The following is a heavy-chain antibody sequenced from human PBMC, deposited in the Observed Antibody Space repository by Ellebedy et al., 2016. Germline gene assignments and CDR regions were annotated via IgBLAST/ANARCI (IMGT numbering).Heavy chain of an antibody. CDR2: IFSNDEK. J-gene: IGHJ3*02. CDR1: GFSLSNARMG. D-gene: IGHD2-21*01. CDR3: ARMVSTQLAYCGGDCYETHAFDI. Sequence: SGPTLVXPTETLKLTCTVSGFSLSNARMGVSWIRQPPGKALEWLAHIFSNDEKSYSTSLKSRLTISKDTSKSQVVLTMTNMDPVDTATYYCARMVSTQLAYCGGDCYETHAFDIWGQGTMVTVSS. V-gene: IGHV2-26*01.